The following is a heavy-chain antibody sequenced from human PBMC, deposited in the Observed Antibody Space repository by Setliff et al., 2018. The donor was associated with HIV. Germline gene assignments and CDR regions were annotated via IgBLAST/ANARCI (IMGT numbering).Heavy chain of an antibody. CDR1: GYNFSPYR. Sequence: ASVKVSCKTSGYNFSPYRIHWVRQAPGQGLEWIGIIDPGSGAATYAQKLQGRITMTRDTSTTTVYMHLNRLTSDDSAVYFCARVRPAPGAALDYWGQGTLVTVSS. V-gene: IGHV1-46*04. D-gene: IGHD6-13*01. CDR2: IDPGSGAA. CDR3: ARVRPAPGAALDY. J-gene: IGHJ4*02.